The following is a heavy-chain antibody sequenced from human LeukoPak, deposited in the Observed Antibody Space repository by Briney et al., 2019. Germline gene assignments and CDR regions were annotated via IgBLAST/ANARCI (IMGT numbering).Heavy chain of an antibody. J-gene: IGHJ2*01. CDR1: GGSISRSGYC. Sequence: SETLSLTCTVSGGSISRSGYCWGWIRQSPGKGLEWIGSFYYGGTTYYNPSLRSRVTISIDTSKNQFSLKLSSVTAAGTTVYYCVRHPHSGSYYGVSWYFDLWGRGTLVTVSS. D-gene: IGHD1-26*01. CDR2: FYYGGTT. CDR3: VRHPHSGSYYGVSWYFDL. V-gene: IGHV4-39*01.